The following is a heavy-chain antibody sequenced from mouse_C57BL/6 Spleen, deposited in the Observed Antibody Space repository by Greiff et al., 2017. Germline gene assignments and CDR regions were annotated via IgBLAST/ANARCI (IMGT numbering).Heavy chain of an antibody. J-gene: IGHJ2*01. CDR3: EGYSSSYYFDY. CDR1: GFIIKDYY. CDR2: IDPEDGAT. V-gene: IGHV14-2*01. Sequence: VQLKQSGAELVKPGASVKLSCTASGFIIKDYYMHWVKQRTEQGLEWIGRIDPEDGATKYAPKFQGKATITAAPSSNTAYLQLSRLTSEDTAVYYCEGYSSSYYFDYWGQGTTLTVSS. D-gene: IGHD1-1*01.